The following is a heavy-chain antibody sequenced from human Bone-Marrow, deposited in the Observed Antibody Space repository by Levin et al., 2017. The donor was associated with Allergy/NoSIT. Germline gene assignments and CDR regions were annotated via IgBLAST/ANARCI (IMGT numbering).Heavy chain of an antibody. CDR2: ISSSGSHI. D-gene: IGHD6-13*01. J-gene: IGHJ6*02. V-gene: IGHV3-11*01. Sequence: GGSLRLSCAASGFTFSDYYMSWIRQAPGKGLQWVSYISSSGSHIDSADSVKGRFTISRDNARNSLFLQMNSLKPEDPAVYYCARDRVSSSYYDRHCYSDLGIDVWGQGTTVTVSS. CDR3: ARDRVSSSYYDRHCYSDLGIDV. CDR1: GFTFSDYY.